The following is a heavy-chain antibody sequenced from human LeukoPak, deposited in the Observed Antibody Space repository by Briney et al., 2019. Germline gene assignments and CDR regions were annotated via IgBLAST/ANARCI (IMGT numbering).Heavy chain of an antibody. CDR1: GFPFSDFS. J-gene: IGHJ4*02. CDR2: TNSGGTSS. V-gene: IGHV3-23*01. CDR3: AKQAYARSLGE. D-gene: IGHD2-8*01. Sequence: GGSLRLSCATSGFPFSDFSMSWVRQAPGKGLEWISTTNSGGTSSYYAESVKGRFTISRDNSKNTLYLQMSSLRVEDTAVYYCAKQAYARSLGEGGPGTLVSVSS.